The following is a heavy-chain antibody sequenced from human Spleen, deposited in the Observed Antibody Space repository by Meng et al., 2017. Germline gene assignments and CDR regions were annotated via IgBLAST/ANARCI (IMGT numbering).Heavy chain of an antibody. CDR2: IYYSGST. V-gene: IGHV4-31*01. CDR3: ARSAYAINNWFDP. J-gene: IGHJ5*02. D-gene: IGHD3-9*01. Sequence: QVQLTPGGAGLLSPSETLSLTCVVSGGSFSDYYWSWIRQHPGKGLEWIGYIYYSGSTYYNPSLKSLVTISVDTSKNQFSLKLSSVTAADTAVYYCARSAYAINNWFDPWGQGTLVTVSS. CDR1: GGSFSDYY.